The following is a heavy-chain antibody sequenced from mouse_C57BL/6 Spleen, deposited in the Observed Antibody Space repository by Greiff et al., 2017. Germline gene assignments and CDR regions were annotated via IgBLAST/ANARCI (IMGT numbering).Heavy chain of an antibody. V-gene: IGHV5-4*01. D-gene: IGHD3-3*01. Sequence: EVQGVESGGGLVKPGGSLKLSCAASGFTFSSYAMSWVRLTPEKRLEWVATISGGGSFTYYPDTVKGRFPISRDNAKNNRYLQMSHLKCEDTAVYYCSRRDLGNFDYWGQGTTLTVSS. J-gene: IGHJ2*01. CDR3: SRRDLGNFDY. CDR1: GFTFSSYA. CDR2: ISGGGSFT.